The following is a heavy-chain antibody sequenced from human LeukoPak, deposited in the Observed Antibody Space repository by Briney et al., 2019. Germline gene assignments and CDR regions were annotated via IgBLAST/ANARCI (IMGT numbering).Heavy chain of an antibody. CDR2: ISYDGSIN. J-gene: IGHJ4*02. CDR3: ARDRRYCGGGSCYFDYFFDY. D-gene: IGHD2-15*01. Sequence: GGSLRLSCVASGFTSNSYAVHWVRQAPGKGLEWVAVISYDGSINFYAASVKGRFTISRDNSKNTLYLQMNSLRAEDTALYFCARDRRYCGGGSCYFDYFFDYWGQGTLVTVSS. CDR1: GFTSNSYA. V-gene: IGHV3-30-3*01.